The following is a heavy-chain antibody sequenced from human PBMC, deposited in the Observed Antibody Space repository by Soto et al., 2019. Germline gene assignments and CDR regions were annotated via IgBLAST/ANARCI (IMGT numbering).Heavy chain of an antibody. J-gene: IGHJ3*02. V-gene: IGHV3-21*01. CDR1: GFTFSTYS. CDR3: AREAVVVVAANHDVFDI. D-gene: IGHD2-15*01. CDR2: ISSSSSYI. Sequence: EVQLVESGGDLVKPGGSLRLSCAASGFTFSTYSMNWVRQAPGKGLEWVSSISSSSSYIYYADSVKGRFTISRDNAKNSLFLQMNSLRAEDTAVYYCAREAVVVVAANHDVFDIWGQGTMVTVTS.